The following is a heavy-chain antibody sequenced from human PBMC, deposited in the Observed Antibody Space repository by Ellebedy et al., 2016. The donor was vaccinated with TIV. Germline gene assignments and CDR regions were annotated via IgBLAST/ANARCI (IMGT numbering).Heavy chain of an antibody. CDR3: VKGRNCYGDNFYYGMDV. CDR1: RFTFSNYD. J-gene: IGHJ6*02. D-gene: IGHD4-17*01. V-gene: IGHV3-13*05. Sequence: GESLKISCAASRFTFSNYDMHWVRQATGKGLEWVSTITSAGDPYYPGSVKGRFTIPRENANNSLYLQMNSLRAGDTAVYYSVKGRNCYGDNFYYGMDVWGQGTTVTVSS. CDR2: ITSAGDP.